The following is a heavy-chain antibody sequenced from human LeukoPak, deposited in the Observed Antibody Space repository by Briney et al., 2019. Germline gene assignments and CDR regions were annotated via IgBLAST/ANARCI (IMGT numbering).Heavy chain of an antibody. CDR2: ITGSGDST. J-gene: IGHJ4*02. V-gene: IGHV3-23*01. Sequence: GGSLRLSCAASGFTFSSYAMSWVRWAPGQGLEWVSAITGSGDSTCYADSVKGRFTISRDNSKNTLYLQVNSLRGEDTAVYYCAKEVYYYGSGSPFDYWGQGTLVTVSS. CDR1: GFTFSSYA. CDR3: AKEVYYYGSGSPFDY. D-gene: IGHD3-10*01.